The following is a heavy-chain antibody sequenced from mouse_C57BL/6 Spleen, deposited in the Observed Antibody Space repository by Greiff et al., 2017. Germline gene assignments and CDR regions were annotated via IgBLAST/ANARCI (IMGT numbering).Heavy chain of an antibody. Sequence: QVQLQQPGAELVRPGPSVKLSCKASGYTFTSYWMHWVKQRPGQGLEWIGVIDPSDSYTNYNEKFKGKATLTVDTAYSTAYMQLSSLTSVYSAVYYFASNSAWVAYWGQGTLVTVSA. D-gene: IGHD1-3*01. J-gene: IGHJ3*01. CDR3: ASNSAWVAY. V-gene: IGHV1-59*01. CDR2: IDPSDSYT. CDR1: GYTFTSYW.